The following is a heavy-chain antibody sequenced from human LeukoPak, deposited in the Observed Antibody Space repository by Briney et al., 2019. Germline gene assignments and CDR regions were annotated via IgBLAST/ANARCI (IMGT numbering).Heavy chain of an antibody. CDR1: GFTVSSNY. V-gene: IGHV3-23*01. Sequence: GGSLRLSCAASGFTVSSNYMSWVRQAPGKGLEWVSVISGSGGSTYYADSVKGRFTISRDNSKNTLYLQMNSLRAEDTAVYYCAKDGLLGKYQDDYWGQGTLVTVSS. CDR2: ISGSGGST. CDR3: AKDGLLGKYQDDY. J-gene: IGHJ4*02. D-gene: IGHD2-2*01.